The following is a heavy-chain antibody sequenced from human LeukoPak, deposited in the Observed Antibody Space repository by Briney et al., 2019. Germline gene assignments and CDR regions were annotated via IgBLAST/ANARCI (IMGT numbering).Heavy chain of an antibody. J-gene: IGHJ4*02. Sequence: GGSLRLSCAASGFTFSSYGMHWVRQAPGKGLEWVAFIRCDGSNKYYADSVKGRFTISRDNSKNTLYLQMNSLRAEDTAVYYCAKGRTIVVVPAVPFDYWGQGTLVTVSS. CDR1: GFTFSSYG. CDR3: AKGRTIVVVPAVPFDY. D-gene: IGHD2-2*01. V-gene: IGHV3-30*02. CDR2: IRCDGSNK.